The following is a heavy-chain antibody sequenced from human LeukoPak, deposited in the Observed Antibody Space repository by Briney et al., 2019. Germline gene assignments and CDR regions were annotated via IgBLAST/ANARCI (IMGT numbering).Heavy chain of an antibody. Sequence: GGSLRLSCAASGFTFSNAWMSWVRQAPGKGLEWVGRIKSKTDGGTTDYAAPVKGRFTISRDDSKNTLYLQMNSLKTEDTAEYYCTTTFDSSGFPAWGQGTLVTVSS. J-gene: IGHJ5*02. V-gene: IGHV3-15*01. CDR3: TTTFDSSGFPA. CDR1: GFTFSNAW. CDR2: IKSKTDGGTT. D-gene: IGHD6-19*01.